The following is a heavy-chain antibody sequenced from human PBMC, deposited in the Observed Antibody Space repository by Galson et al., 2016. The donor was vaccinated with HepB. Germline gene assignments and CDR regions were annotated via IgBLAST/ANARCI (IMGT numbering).Heavy chain of an antibody. V-gene: IGHV3-7*01. CDR2: IKQDESEK. CDR1: GFTFSSHW. CDR3: ARRVATQGRSGGWGWGMDV. J-gene: IGHJ6*02. D-gene: IGHD6-19*01. Sequence: FLRLSCAASGFTFSSHWMSWVRQAPGKGLEWVANIKQDESEKYYVDSVRGRFTISRDNTKNSLFLQMNSLRAEDTAVYYCARRVATQGRSGGWGWGMDVWGQGTTVTVS.